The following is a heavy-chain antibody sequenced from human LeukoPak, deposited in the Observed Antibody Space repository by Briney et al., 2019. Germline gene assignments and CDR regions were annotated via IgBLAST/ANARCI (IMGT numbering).Heavy chain of an antibody. CDR2: ITSSGDYI. Sequence: GGSLRLSCVVSGFTFSSYSMAWVRQAPGKGLEWVSSITSSGDYIYHADSVKGRFTISRDNAKNSLHLEMSSLRAEDTAVYYCVRDFYCANGVCYDYWGQGTLVTVSS. CDR1: GFTFSSYS. J-gene: IGHJ4*02. D-gene: IGHD2-8*01. V-gene: IGHV3-21*01. CDR3: VRDFYCANGVCYDY.